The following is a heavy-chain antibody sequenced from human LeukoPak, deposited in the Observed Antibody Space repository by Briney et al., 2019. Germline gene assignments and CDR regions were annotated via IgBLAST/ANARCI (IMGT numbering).Heavy chain of an antibody. J-gene: IGHJ4*02. CDR3: ARVRGGLVPAAMGLDY. V-gene: IGHV3-7*01. CDR1: GFTFSSYW. CDR2: IKQDGSEE. Sequence: GGSLRLSCAASGFTFSSYWMSWVRQAPGKGLEWVANIKQDGSEEYYVDSVKGRFTISRDNAKNSLYLQMNSLRAEDTALYYRARVRGGLVPAAMGLDYWGQGTLVTVSS. D-gene: IGHD2-2*01.